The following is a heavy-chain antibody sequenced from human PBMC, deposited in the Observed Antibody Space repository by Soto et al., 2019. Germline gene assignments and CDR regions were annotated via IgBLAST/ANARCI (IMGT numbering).Heavy chain of an antibody. D-gene: IGHD3-3*01. V-gene: IGHV3-30*18. Sequence: PGGSLRLSCAASGFTFSNYGMHWARQSPGEGLEWVAVISYDGSNKYYADSVKGRFTISRNNAKNTRYRQMNSLRAEDTAEYYCAKGVVVDLFGVPNIPHCCHYSGMDVWGQGTTVTVSS. CDR2: ISYDGSNK. J-gene: IGHJ6*02. CDR3: AKGVVVDLFGVPNIPHCCHYSGMDV. CDR1: GFTFSNYG.